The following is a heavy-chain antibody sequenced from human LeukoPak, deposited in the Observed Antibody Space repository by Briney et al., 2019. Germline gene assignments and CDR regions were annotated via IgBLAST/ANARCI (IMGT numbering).Heavy chain of an antibody. CDR3: ARDMACSSTSCYSRRSTFHNWFDP. V-gene: IGHV1-2*02. Sequence: ASVKVSCKASGYTFTGYYMHWVRQAPGQGLEWMGWINLNSGGTNYAQKFQGRVTMTRDTSISTAYMELSRLRSDDTAVYYCARDMACSSTSCYSRRSTFHNWFDPWGQGTLVTVSS. J-gene: IGHJ5*02. CDR2: INLNSGGT. CDR1: GYTFTGYY. D-gene: IGHD2-2*01.